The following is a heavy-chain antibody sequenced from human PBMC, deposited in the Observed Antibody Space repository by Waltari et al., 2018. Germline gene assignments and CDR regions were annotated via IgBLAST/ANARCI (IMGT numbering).Heavy chain of an antibody. Sequence: QVQLQQSGPGLVKPSQTLSLTCAISGDSVSSNSAAWNWIRQSPSRGLEWLGRTYYRSKWYKDYAVSVKSRITINPDTSKNQFSLQLNSVTPEDTAVYYCAREHGYSSGWYVDDAFDIWGQGTMVTVSS. CDR3: AREHGYSSGWYVDDAFDI. D-gene: IGHD6-19*01. CDR2: TYYRSKWYK. V-gene: IGHV6-1*01. CDR1: GDSVSSNSAA. J-gene: IGHJ3*02.